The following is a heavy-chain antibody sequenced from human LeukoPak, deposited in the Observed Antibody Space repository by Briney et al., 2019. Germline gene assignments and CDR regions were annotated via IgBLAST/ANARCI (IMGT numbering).Heavy chain of an antibody. CDR3: ARIPYCSSTSCYADYYYYGMDV. V-gene: IGHV1-69*13. Sequence: SVKVSCKASGGTFSSYAISWVRQAPGQGLEWMGGIIPIFGTANYAQKFQGRVTITADESTSTAYMELSSLRSEDTAVYYCARIPYCSSTSCYADYYYYGMDVWGQGTTVTVSS. J-gene: IGHJ6*02. CDR2: IIPIFGTA. D-gene: IGHD2-2*01. CDR1: GGTFSSYA.